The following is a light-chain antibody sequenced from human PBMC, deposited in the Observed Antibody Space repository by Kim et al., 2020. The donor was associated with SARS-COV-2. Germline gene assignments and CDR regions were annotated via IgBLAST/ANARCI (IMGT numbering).Light chain of an antibody. Sequence: GVTVPPTGASSTGAIPSGYYPNWFQQKPGQAPRALIYSTSNKHAWTPARFSGSLLGGKAALTLSGVQPEDEAEYYCLLYYGGAQLVFGTGTKVTVL. CDR2: STS. J-gene: IGLJ1*01. V-gene: IGLV7-43*01. CDR1: TGAIPSGYY. CDR3: LLYYGGAQLV.